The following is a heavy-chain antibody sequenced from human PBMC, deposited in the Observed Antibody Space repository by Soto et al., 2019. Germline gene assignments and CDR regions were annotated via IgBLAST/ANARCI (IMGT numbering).Heavy chain of an antibody. CDR3: ARQDYDILTGYYPY. Sequence: SETLSLTCTVSGGSISSSSYYWGWIRQPPGKGLEWIGSIYYSGSTYYNPSLKSRVTISVDTSKNQFSLKLSSVTAADTFVFFCARQDYDILTGYYPYGGQGTLVTVSS. CDR2: IYYSGST. V-gene: IGHV4-39*01. D-gene: IGHD3-9*01. CDR1: GGSISSSSYY. J-gene: IGHJ4*02.